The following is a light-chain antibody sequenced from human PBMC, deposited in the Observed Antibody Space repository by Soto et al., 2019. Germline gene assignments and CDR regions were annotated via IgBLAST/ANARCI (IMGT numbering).Light chain of an antibody. V-gene: IGKV1-5*01. CDR1: QSISSW. CDR2: DAS. CDR3: QQYNSLWT. Sequence: DIQMTQSPSTLSASVGDRVTITCRASQSISSWLAWYQQKPGKVPKLLIYDASSLETGVPSRFSGSGSGTEFTLTISSLQPGDFATYYCQQYNSLWTFGHGTKVEIK. J-gene: IGKJ1*01.